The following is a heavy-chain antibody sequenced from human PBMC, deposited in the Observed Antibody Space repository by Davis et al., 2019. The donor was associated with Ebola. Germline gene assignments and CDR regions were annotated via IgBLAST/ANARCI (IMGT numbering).Heavy chain of an antibody. Sequence: GESLKISCAASGFTFSSYWMSWVRQAPGKGLEWVANIKQDGSEKYYVDSVKGRLTISRDNVKNSLSLQMNSLRAEDTAVYYCARARDCDSSSCYGVSDSWGQGTLVTVSS. CDR2: IKQDGSEK. CDR1: GFTFSSYW. D-gene: IGHD2-2*01. CDR3: ARARDCDSSSCYGVSDS. V-gene: IGHV3-7*01. J-gene: IGHJ4*02.